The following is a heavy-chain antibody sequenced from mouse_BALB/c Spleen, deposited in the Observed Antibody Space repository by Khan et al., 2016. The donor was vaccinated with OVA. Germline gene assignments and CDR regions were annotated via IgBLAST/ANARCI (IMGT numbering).Heavy chain of an antibody. V-gene: IGHV5-6-4*01. CDR2: ISSGSTYT. CDR3: TRDGNYAHWYFDV. D-gene: IGHD2-1*01. J-gene: IGHJ1*01. Sequence: EVELVEAGGGLVNPGGSLKLSGAASGFSFSSYTMSWVRQTPEKRLEWVATISSGSTYTYYPDSVKGRFTISRDNAKNTLYLQMSSLKSEDTAMYYCTRDGNYAHWYFDVWGAGTTVTVSS. CDR1: GFSFSSYT.